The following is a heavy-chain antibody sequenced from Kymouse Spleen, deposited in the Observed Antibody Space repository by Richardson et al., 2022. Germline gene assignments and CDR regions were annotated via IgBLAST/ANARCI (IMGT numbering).Heavy chain of an antibody. CDR2: INHSGST. Sequence: QVQLQQWGAGLLKPSETLSLTCAVYGGSFSGYYWSWIRQPPGKGLEWIGEINHSGSTNYNPSLKSRVTISVDTSKNQFSLKLSSVTAADTAVYYCASLTGQYFQHWGQGTLVTVSS. D-gene: IGHD1-20*01,IGHD1-7*01. V-gene: IGHV4-34*01. CDR1: GGSFSGYY. CDR3: ASLTGQYFQH. J-gene: IGHJ1*01.